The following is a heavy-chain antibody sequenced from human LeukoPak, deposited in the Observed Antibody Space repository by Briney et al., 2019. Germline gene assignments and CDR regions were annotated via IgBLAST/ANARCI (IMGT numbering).Heavy chain of an antibody. CDR2: IYYSGST. J-gene: IGHJ3*01. CDR3: ASGGAGIAAAP. D-gene: IGHD6-13*01. Sequence: SETLSLTCTVSGGSISTYYWSWIRQPPGEGLEWIGYIYYSGSTNYHPSLKSRVTMSVDTSKNQFSLKLTSVTAADTAAYYCASGGAGIAAAPWGQGTMVTVSS. CDR1: GGSISTYY. V-gene: IGHV4-59*01.